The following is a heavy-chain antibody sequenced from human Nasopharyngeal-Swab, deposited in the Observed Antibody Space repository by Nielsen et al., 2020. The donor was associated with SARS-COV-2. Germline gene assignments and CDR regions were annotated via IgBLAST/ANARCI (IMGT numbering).Heavy chain of an antibody. D-gene: IGHD6-6*01. CDR3: ARDGVGWGIAARPGTGGAFDI. Sequence: WIRQPPGKGLEWIGEINHSGSTNYNPSLKSRATISVDTSKNQFSLKLSSVTAADTAVYYCARDGVGWGIAARPGTGGAFDIWGQGTMVTVSS. J-gene: IGHJ3*02. CDR2: INHSGST. V-gene: IGHV4-34*01.